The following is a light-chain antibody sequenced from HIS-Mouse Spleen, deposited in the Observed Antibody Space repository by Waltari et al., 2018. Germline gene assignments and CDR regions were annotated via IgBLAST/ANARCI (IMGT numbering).Light chain of an antibody. CDR3: QQLNSYPPT. CDR1: QGISSY. V-gene: IGKV1-9*01. Sequence: DIQLTQSPSFLSASVGDRVTITCRASQGISSYLAWYHQKPGKAPKLLIYAASTLQSGVTSRFSGSGSGTEFTLTISSLQPEDFATYYCQQLNSYPPTFGQGTKVEIK. CDR2: AAS. J-gene: IGKJ1*01.